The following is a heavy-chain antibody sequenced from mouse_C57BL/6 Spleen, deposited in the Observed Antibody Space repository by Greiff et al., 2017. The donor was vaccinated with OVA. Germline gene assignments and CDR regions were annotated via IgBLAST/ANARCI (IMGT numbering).Heavy chain of an antibody. V-gene: IGHV1-15*01. J-gene: IGHJ2*01. D-gene: IGHD1-1*01. Sequence: QVQLQQSGAELVRPGASVTLSCKASGYTFTDYEMHWVKQTPVHGLEWIGAIDPETGGTAYNQKFKGKAILTADKSSSTAYMELRSLTSEDSAVYYCTRFWYYGGYFDYWGQGTTLTVSS. CDR3: TRFWYYGGYFDY. CDR1: GYTFTDYE. CDR2: IDPETGGT.